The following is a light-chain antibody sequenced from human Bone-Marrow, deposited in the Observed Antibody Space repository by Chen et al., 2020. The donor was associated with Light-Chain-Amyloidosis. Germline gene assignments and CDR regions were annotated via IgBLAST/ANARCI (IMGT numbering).Light chain of an antibody. V-gene: IGKV3-20*01. Sequence: EIVLTQSPGPLSLSPGAGANLSCRASQTISSNYLTWYQQTFGQAPRLLIYGSSSRATGIPDRFTGSGSGTDFTLTINRLEPEDFAMYYCQQYGTSPLTFGGGTKVEIK. CDR2: GSS. CDR3: QQYGTSPLT. J-gene: IGKJ4*01. CDR1: QTISSNY.